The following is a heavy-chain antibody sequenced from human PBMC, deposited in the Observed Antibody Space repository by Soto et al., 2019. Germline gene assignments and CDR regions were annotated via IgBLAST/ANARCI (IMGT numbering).Heavy chain of an antibody. CDR2: IYHSGTT. D-gene: IGHD4-17*01. J-gene: IGHJ6*02. V-gene: IGHV4-4*02. CDR3: ARAATVTTNYFYYGMDV. CDR1: GGSTTNSNW. Sequence: QVKLQESGPGLVKPSGTLSLTCAVSGGSTTNSNWWSWVRQSPGKGLAWIGEIYHSGTTNYNPSLKSRVTISVDNSKNQFSLRLSSVTAADTAVYYCARAATVTTNYFYYGMDVWGQGTTVTVSS.